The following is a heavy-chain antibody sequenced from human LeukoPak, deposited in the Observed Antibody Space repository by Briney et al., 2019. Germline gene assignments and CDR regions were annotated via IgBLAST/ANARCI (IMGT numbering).Heavy chain of an antibody. Sequence: ASVKVSCKASGYTFIGYHIHWVRQAPGQGLERMGWINPDNDDTKYPQKFQGRVTLTRDTSINTAFMEVHRLRSDDTAIYYCARASYYYDKSGYDYWGQGTLVTVSS. V-gene: IGHV1-2*02. J-gene: IGHJ4*02. CDR2: INPDNDDT. D-gene: IGHD3-22*01. CDR3: ARASYYYDKSGYDY. CDR1: GYTFIGYH.